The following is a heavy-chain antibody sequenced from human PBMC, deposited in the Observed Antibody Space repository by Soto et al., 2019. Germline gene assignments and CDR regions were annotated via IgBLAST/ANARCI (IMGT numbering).Heavy chain of an antibody. CDR3: ASSPYDVSGYGFFDY. CDR1: GGSISSGDYY. V-gene: IGHV4-30-4*01. D-gene: IGHD3-22*01. J-gene: IGHJ4*01. Sequence: QVQLQESGPGLVKPSQTLSLTCTVSGGSISSGDYYWSWIRQPPGKGLEWIGFISYSGSIYYIKSLKCRLTISLDTSKNQFSLELASVTAADTAVYYCASSPYDVSGYGFFDYWGHGTLVHVSS. CDR2: ISYSGSI.